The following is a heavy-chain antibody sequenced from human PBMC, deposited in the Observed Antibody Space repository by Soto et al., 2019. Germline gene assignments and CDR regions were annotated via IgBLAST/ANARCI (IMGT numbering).Heavy chain of an antibody. CDR2: IRSKANSYAT. D-gene: IGHD3-16*02. J-gene: IGHJ4*02. CDR1: GFTFSGSA. Sequence: GGSLRLSCAASGFTFSGSAMHWVRQASGKGLEWVGRIRSKANSYATAYAASAKGRFTISRDDSKNTAYLQMNSLKTEDTAVYYCTRHLISELSDFDYWGQGTLVTVSS. CDR3: TRHLISELSDFDY. V-gene: IGHV3-73*01.